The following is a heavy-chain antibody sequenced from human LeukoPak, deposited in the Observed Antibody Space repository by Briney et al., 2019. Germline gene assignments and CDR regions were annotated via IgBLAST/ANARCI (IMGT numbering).Heavy chain of an antibody. CDR1: GGSISSSSYY. D-gene: IGHD6-13*01. J-gene: IGHJ4*02. CDR2: IYYSGST. V-gene: IGHV4-39*07. CDR3: ASLEPYSSSWSYYFDY. Sequence: PSETLSLTCTVSGGSISSSSYYWGWIRQPPGKGLEWIGSIYYSGSTYYNPSLKSRVTISVDASKNQFSLKLSSVTAADTAVYYCASLEPYSSSWSYYFDYWGQGTLVTVSS.